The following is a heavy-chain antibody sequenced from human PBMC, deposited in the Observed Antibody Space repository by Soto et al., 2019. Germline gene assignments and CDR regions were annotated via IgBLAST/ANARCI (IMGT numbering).Heavy chain of an antibody. CDR2: IYYSGST. CDR1: GGSISSYY. J-gene: IGHJ4*02. D-gene: IGHD6-6*01. Sequence: PSDTLSLTCTVSGGSISSYYWSWIRQPPGKGLEWIGYIYYSGSTNYNPSLKSRVTISVDTSKNQFSLKLSSVTAADTAVYYCARVLIAARWSNIDYWGQGTLVTVSS. V-gene: IGHV4-59*01. CDR3: ARVLIAARWSNIDY.